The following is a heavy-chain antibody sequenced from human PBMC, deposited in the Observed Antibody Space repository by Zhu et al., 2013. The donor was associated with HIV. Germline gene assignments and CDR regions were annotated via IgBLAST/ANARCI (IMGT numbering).Heavy chain of an antibody. Sequence: MNPNSGNTGYAQKFQGRVTMTRNTSISTAYMELSSLRSEDTAVYYCARGGSGSYYRLADYWGQGTLVTVSS. J-gene: IGHJ4*02. CDR2: MNPNSGNT. CDR3: ARGGSGSYYRLADY. D-gene: IGHD3-10*01. V-gene: IGHV1-8*01.